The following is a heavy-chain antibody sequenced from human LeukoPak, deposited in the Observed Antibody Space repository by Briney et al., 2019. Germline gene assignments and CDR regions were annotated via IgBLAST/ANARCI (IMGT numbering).Heavy chain of an antibody. D-gene: IGHD3-10*01. V-gene: IGHV3-23*01. CDR1: GFTFSSYA. J-gene: IGHJ4*02. Sequence: AGGSLRLSCAASGFTFSSYAMSWVRQAPGKGLEWVSAISGSGGSTYYADSVKGRFTISRDNSKNTLYLQMNSLRAEDTAVYYCAKPEGSYGSGSYDLWGQGTLVTVSS. CDR2: ISGSGGST. CDR3: AKPEGSYGSGSYDL.